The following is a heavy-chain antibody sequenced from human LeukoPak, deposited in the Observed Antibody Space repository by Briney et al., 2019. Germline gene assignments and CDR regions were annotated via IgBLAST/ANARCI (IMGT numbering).Heavy chain of an antibody. J-gene: IGHJ4*02. V-gene: IGHV3-23*01. CDR1: GFTFSSYA. CDR2: ISGSGGST. Sequence: GGSLRLSCAASGFTFSSYAMSWVRQAPGKGLEWVSAISGSGGSTYYADSVKGRFTISRDNSKNTLYLQMNTLRAEDTAVYYCAKGAGGSYGLYYFDYWGQGALVTVSS. CDR3: AKGAGGSYGLYYFDY. D-gene: IGHD3-10*01.